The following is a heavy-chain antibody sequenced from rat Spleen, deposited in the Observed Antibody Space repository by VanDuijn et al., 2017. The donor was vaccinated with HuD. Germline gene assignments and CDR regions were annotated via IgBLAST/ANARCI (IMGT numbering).Heavy chain of an antibody. CDR3: TRVYYYDGSYYFDY. CDR2: ITHIGGST. Sequence: EVQLVESGGGLVQPGRSLKLSCVASGFTFSRYWMTWIRQAPGRGLEWVATITHIGGSTYYPDSVKGRFTISRDNAKSTLYLQMNSLRSEDTATYYCTRVYYYDGSYYFDYWGQGVMVTVSS. V-gene: IGHV5-31*01. CDR1: GFTFSRYW. D-gene: IGHD1-12*02. J-gene: IGHJ2*01.